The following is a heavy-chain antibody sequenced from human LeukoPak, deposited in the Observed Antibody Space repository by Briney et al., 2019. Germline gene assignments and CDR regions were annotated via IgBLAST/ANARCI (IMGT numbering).Heavy chain of an antibody. CDR3: AADRGYSYGYYWFDP. CDR1: GYTFTGYY. V-gene: IGHV1-2*02. CDR2: INPNSGGT. Sequence: ASVKVSCKASGYTFTGYYMHWVRQAPGQGLEWMGWINPNSGGTNYAQKFQGRVTMTRDTSISTAYMELSSLRSEDTAVYYCAADRGYSYGYYWFDPWGQGTLVTVSS. J-gene: IGHJ5*02. D-gene: IGHD5-18*01.